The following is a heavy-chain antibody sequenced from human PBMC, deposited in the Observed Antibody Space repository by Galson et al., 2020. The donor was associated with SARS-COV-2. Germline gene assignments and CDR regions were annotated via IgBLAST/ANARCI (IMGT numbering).Heavy chain of an antibody. CDR1: GYTFTNYD. Sequence: ASVKVSCKASGYTFTNYDINWVRQATGQGLEWMGWMNPNSGNTGYAQKFQGRVTMTRDTSISTAYMELGSLRSDDTAVDYCARERFGGPTIGEFDPWGQGSLVIVSS. V-gene: IGHV1-8*01. J-gene: IGHJ5*02. D-gene: IGHD3-10*01. CDR3: ARERFGGPTIGEFDP. CDR2: MNPNSGNT.